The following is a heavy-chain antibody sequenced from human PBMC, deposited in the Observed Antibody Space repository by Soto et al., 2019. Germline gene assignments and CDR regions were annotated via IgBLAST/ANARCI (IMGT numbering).Heavy chain of an antibody. V-gene: IGHV3-23*01. D-gene: IGHD6-13*01. CDR2: ISGSGGST. J-gene: IGHJ6*02. Sequence: GGSLRLSCAASGFTFSSYAMSWVRQAPGKGLEWVSAISGSGGSTYYADSVKGRFTISRDNSKNTLYLQMNSLRAEETAVYYCAKDATDSSSWYGVYYYYYGMDVWGQGTTVTVSS. CDR1: GFTFSSYA. CDR3: AKDATDSSSWYGVYYYYYGMDV.